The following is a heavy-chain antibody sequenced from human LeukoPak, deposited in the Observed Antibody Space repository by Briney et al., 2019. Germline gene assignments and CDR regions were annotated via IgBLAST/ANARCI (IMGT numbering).Heavy chain of an antibody. Sequence: PGGSLRLSCAGSEFTFRSYSMHWVRQAPGKGLEWVSSISGSSSDIYYADSMKGRFTISRDNSKNSLYLQMKSLRAEDTALYYCARRGYHDYSGFDYWGQGTLVTVSS. V-gene: IGHV3-21*01. CDR3: ARRGYHDYSGFDY. J-gene: IGHJ4*02. CDR2: ISGSSSDI. D-gene: IGHD1-26*01. CDR1: EFTFRSYS.